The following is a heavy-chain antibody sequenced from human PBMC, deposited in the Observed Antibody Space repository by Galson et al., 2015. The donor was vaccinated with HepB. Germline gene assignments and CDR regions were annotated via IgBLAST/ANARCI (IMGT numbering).Heavy chain of an antibody. J-gene: IGHJ4*02. D-gene: IGHD5-12*01. CDR1: GFTFSSYA. CDR3: AKGGYSGYVSFGI. CDR2: ISGSGGST. Sequence: SLRLSCAASGFTFSSYAMSWVRQAPGKGLEWVSAISGSGGSTYYADSVKGRFTISRDNSKNTLYLQMNSLRAEDTAVYYCAKGGYSGYVSFGIWGQGTLVTVSS. V-gene: IGHV3-23*01.